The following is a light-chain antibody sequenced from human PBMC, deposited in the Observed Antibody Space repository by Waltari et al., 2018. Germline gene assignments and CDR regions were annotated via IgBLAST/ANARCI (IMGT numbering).Light chain of an antibody. CDR2: KAS. CDR3: QQYNYYFWT. J-gene: IGKJ1*01. CDR1: QSINSW. V-gene: IGKV1-5*03. Sequence: DIQMTQSPSTLSASVGDGVTITCRASQSINSWLAWYQQKPGKAPKLLIYKASTLESGVPSRFSGSGSGTEFTLTISSLQPEEFATYYCQQYNYYFWTFGQGTKVEIK.